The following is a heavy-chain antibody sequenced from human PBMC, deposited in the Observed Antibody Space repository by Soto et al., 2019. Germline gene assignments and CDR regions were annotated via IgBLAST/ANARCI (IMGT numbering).Heavy chain of an antibody. V-gene: IGHV5-51*01. J-gene: IGHJ6*02. CDR2: IYPSDSDI. CDR1: GYIFTNYW. Sequence: GESLKISGKASGYIFTNYWIGWVRQMSGKGLEWMAIIYPSDSDIRYSPSFQGQVTISADKSISTAYLQWNSLKASDTAVYYCASSSLYGMDVWGQGTTVTVSS. CDR3: ASSSLYGMDV.